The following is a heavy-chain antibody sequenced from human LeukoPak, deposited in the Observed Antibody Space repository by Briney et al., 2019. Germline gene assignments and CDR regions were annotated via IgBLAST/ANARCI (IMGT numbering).Heavy chain of an antibody. D-gene: IGHD6-13*01. V-gene: IGHV1-18*01. CDR2: ISGYNGNT. CDR1: GYIFTNFG. CDR3: ARDSSSWFYYFYGMDV. Sequence: ASVKVPCKASGYIFTNFGISWVRQAPGQGLEWMGWISGYNGNTNHAQKFQGRVTMTTDTSTGTAYMELRSLRSDDTAVYYCARDSSSWFYYFYGMDVWGQGTTVTVSS. J-gene: IGHJ6*02.